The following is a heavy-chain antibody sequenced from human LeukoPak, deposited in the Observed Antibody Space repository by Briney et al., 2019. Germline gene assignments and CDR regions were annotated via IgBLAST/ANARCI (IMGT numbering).Heavy chain of an antibody. CDR2: IRYDGSNK. CDR1: GFTFSSYG. J-gene: IGHJ4*02. D-gene: IGHD5-18*01. CDR3: ARDGGIQLWYGDY. Sequence: GGSLRLSCAASGFTFSSYGMHWVRQAPGKGLEWVAFIRYDGSNKYYADSVKGRFTSSRDNAKNILYLQMNSLRAEDTAVYYCARDGGIQLWYGDYWGQGTLVTVSS. V-gene: IGHV3-30*02.